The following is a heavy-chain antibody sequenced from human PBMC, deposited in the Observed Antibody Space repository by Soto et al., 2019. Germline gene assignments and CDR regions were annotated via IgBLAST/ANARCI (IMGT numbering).Heavy chain of an antibody. V-gene: IGHV1-18*04. D-gene: IGHD5-18*01. CDR3: GRVLDTAMVFSPPPPEY. Sequence: QVQLVQSGAEVKKPGASVKVSCKASGYTFTSYGISWVRQAPGQGLEWMGWISAYNGNTNYAQKLQGRVTMTTDTSTSTGYMEVRGLRSEAPAVYYCGRVLDTAMVFSPPPPEYWGQGTLVTVSS. J-gene: IGHJ4*02. CDR2: ISAYNGNT. CDR1: GYTFTSYG.